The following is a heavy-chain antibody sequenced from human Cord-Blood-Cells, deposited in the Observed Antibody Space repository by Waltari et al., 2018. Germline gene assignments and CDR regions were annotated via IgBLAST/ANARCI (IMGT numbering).Heavy chain of an antibody. CDR3: AKEVVRGSYYDY. CDR1: GFTSRSYG. Sequence: QVQLVESGGGVVQPGRSLTPSCSASGFTSRSYGMHWVRQAPGKGLEWVSVIWYDGSNKYYADSVKGPFTISRDNSKNTLYLQMNSLRAEDTAMYYCAKEVVRGSYYDYWGQGTLVTVSS. D-gene: IGHD3-10*01. CDR2: IWYDGSNK. V-gene: IGHV3-30*18. J-gene: IGHJ4*02.